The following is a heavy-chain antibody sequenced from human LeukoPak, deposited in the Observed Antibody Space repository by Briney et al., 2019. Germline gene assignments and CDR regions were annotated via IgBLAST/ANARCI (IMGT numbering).Heavy chain of an antibody. Sequence: KPSETLSLTCAVYGGSFSGYYWSWIRQPPGKGLEWIGEINHSGSTNYNPSLKSRVTISVDTSKNQFSLKLSSVTAADTPVYYCARDKGHDYVWGSYRYTSRFDYWGQGTLVTVSS. CDR3: ARDKGHDYVWGSYRYTSRFDY. J-gene: IGHJ4*02. V-gene: IGHV4-34*01. CDR2: INHSGST. D-gene: IGHD3-16*02. CDR1: GGSFSGYY.